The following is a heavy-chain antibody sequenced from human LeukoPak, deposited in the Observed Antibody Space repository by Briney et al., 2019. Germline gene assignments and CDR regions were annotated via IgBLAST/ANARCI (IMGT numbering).Heavy chain of an antibody. CDR1: GGSFSGYY. V-gene: IGHV4-34*01. CDR3: ARGRFGTRHTPFDY. CDR2: INHSGST. J-gene: IGHJ4*02. D-gene: IGHD3-16*01. Sequence: SETLSLTCAVYGGSFSGYYWSWIRQPPGKGLEWIGEINHSGSTNYNLSLKSRVTISEDTSKNQFSLKLSSVTAADTAVYYCARGRFGTRHTPFDYWGQGTLVTVSS.